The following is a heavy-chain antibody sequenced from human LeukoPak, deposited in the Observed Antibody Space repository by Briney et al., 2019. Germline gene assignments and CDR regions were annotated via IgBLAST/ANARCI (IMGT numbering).Heavy chain of an antibody. Sequence: ASVTVSCKASGGTFSSYAISWVRQAPGQGLEWMGRIIPIFGTANYAQKFQGRVTITADKSTSTAYMELSSLRSEDTAVYYCARDPISSSSNIDYYDSSGYRYYFDYWGQGTLVTVSS. CDR3: ARDPISSSSNIDYYDSSGYRYYFDY. D-gene: IGHD3-22*01. J-gene: IGHJ4*02. CDR2: IIPIFGTA. CDR1: GGTFSSYA. V-gene: IGHV1-69*06.